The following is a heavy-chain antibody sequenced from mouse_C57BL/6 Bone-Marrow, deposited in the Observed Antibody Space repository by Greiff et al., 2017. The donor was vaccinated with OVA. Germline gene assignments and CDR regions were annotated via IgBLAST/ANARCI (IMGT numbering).Heavy chain of an antibody. J-gene: IGHJ3*01. Sequence: QVQLQQSGAELVKPGASVKISCKASGYAFSSYWMNWVKQRPGKGLEWIGQIYPGDGDTNYNGKFKGKATLTADKSSSTAYMQLSSLTSEDSAVYFCARRDPYGSSPSFAYWGQGTLVTVSA. D-gene: IGHD1-1*01. CDR1: GYAFSSYW. V-gene: IGHV1-80*01. CDR2: IYPGDGDT. CDR3: ARRDPYGSSPSFAY.